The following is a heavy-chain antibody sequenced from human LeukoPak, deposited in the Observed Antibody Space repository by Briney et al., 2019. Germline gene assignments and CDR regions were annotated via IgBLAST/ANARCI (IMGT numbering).Heavy chain of an antibody. CDR1: RYTFTDYY. V-gene: IGHV1-2*02. D-gene: IGHD6-19*01. CDR2: INPNSGGT. Sequence: ASVKVSCKASRYTFTDYYIHWVRQAPGQGLEWMGWINPNSGGTNYAQNFQGRVTMTRDTSISTAYMELSRLRYDDTAIYYCARNLAVAGSDYWGQGTLVTVSS. J-gene: IGHJ4*02. CDR3: ARNLAVAGSDY.